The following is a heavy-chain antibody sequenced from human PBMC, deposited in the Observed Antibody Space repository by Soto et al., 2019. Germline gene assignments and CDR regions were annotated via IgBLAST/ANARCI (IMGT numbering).Heavy chain of an antibody. J-gene: IGHJ5*02. CDR3: ARDTCSGYDFGL. CDR2: IPSRGRP. Sequence: SETLSLTCSVSGASVAGGSYYWSWVRQPPGKGLEWIGYIPSRGRPFYNPSLTSRGTISADTSKNQLSLQLTSVTAADTALYYCARDTCSGYDFGLWGQGTRVTVSS. CDR1: GASVAGGSYY. D-gene: IGHD5-12*01. V-gene: IGHV4-30-4*01.